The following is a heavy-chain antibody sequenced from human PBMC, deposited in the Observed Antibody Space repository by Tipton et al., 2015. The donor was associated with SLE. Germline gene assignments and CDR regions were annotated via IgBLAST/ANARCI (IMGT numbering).Heavy chain of an antibody. Sequence: LRLSCAVSGYSISSGYYCGWIRQPPRKGLEWIGEINHSGSTNYNPSLKSRVTISVDTSKNQFSLKLSSVTAADTAVYYCARAAATAYYYDSSGFFDFDYWGQGTLVTVSS. CDR1: GYSISSGYY. J-gene: IGHJ4*02. CDR2: INHSGST. CDR3: ARAAATAYYYDSSGFFDFDY. V-gene: IGHV4-38-2*01. D-gene: IGHD3-22*01.